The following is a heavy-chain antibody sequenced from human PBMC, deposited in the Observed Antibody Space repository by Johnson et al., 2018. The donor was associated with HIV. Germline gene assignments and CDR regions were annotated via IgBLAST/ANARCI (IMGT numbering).Heavy chain of an antibody. V-gene: IGHV3-30*03. Sequence: QVQLVESGGGLVQPGRSLRLSCAASGFTFDDYAMHWVRQAPGKGLEWVAVISYDGSNKYYADSVKGRFTISRDNSKNTLYLQMNSLRAEDTAVYYCARSMRGAFDVWGQGTMVTVSS. CDR3: ARSMRGAFDV. CDR2: ISYDGSNK. J-gene: IGHJ3*01. CDR1: GFTFDDYA. D-gene: IGHD3-10*01.